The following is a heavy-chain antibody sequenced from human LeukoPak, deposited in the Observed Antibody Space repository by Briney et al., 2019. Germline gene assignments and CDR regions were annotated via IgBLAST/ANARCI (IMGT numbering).Heavy chain of an antibody. CDR1: AGSISSYY. CDR3: ARHLRGYSYGPFDS. Sequence: SETLSLTCSVSAGSISSYYWSWLRQPPGKGLEWLGNIYYSGSTNYNPSLKSRVTISLDTSKNQFSLQLSSVTAADTAVYYCARHLRGYSYGPFDSWGQGTLVTVSS. J-gene: IGHJ4*02. D-gene: IGHD5-18*01. CDR2: IYYSGST. V-gene: IGHV4-59*08.